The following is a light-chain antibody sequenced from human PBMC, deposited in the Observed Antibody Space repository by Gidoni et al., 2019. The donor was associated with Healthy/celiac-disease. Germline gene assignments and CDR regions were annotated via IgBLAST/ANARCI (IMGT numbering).Light chain of an antibody. J-gene: IGKJ4*01. V-gene: IGKV1-27*01. CDR1: QGISNY. CDR2: AAS. CDR3: QKYNSAPALT. Sequence: DLQMPQSPSSLSASVGDRVTITCRASQGISNYLAWYQQKPGKVPKLLIYAASTLQSGVPSRFSGSGSGTDFTLTISSLQPEDVATYYCQKYNSAPALTFGGGTKVEIK.